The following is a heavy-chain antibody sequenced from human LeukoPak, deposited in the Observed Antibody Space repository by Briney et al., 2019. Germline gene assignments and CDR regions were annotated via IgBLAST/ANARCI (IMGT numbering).Heavy chain of an antibody. Sequence: SETLSLTCAVSGASMNTHYWSWIRQPPGKGLEWIGYMLDTVTTKDNPSLKSRFTLSADTSKNQFSLRLTSVTAADTAVYYCGTIKRGNIFGYFDFWGQGIPVTVSS. D-gene: IGHD5-18*01. J-gene: IGHJ4*02. V-gene: IGHV4-59*11. CDR2: MLDTVTT. CDR1: GASMNTHY. CDR3: GTIKRGNIFGYFDF.